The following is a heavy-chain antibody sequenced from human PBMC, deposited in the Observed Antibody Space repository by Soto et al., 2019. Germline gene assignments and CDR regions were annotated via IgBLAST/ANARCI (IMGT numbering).Heavy chain of an antibody. CDR1: GGTFSNYA. CDR2: IIPLSGTP. D-gene: IGHD5-18*01. J-gene: IGHJ5*02. V-gene: IGHV1-69*06. CDR3: TRGIKLWS. Sequence: QVQLVQSGAEVKKPGSSVKVSCKASGGTFSNYALTWVRQAPGQGLEWMGGIIPLSGTPNYAQKFQGRVTITADKSTTTVYMEMSSLRSEYTAGYYCTRGIKLWSWGQGTLVTVSS.